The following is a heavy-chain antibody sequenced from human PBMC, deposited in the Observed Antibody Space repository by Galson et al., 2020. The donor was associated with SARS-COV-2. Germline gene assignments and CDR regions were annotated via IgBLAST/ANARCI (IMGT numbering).Heavy chain of an antibody. CDR3: ASDAPRSYCSGISCTNWFDP. D-gene: IGHD2-15*01. V-gene: IGHV4-4*07. CDR1: GDSISSYY. CDR2: IYTGGST. J-gene: IGHJ5*02. Sequence: SETLSLTCTVSGDSISSYYWSWLRQPAGKGLEWIGRIYTGGSTTYNPSLKRRVTMSADTSKNQFSLRLSSVTAADTAVYYCASDAPRSYCSGISCTNWFDPWGQGTLVTVA.